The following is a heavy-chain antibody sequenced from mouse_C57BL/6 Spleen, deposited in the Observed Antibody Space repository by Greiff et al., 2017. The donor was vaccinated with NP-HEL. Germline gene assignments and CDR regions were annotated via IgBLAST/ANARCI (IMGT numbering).Heavy chain of an antibody. V-gene: IGHV5-17*01. Sequence: EVQVVESGGGLVKPGGSLKLSCAASGFTFSDYGMHWVRQAPEKGLEWVAYISSGSSTIYYADTVKGRFTISRDNAKNTLFLQMTSLRSVDTAMYYWARPLYYGSSRYYAMDYWGQGTSVTVSS. J-gene: IGHJ4*01. CDR1: GFTFSDYG. CDR2: ISSGSSTI. CDR3: ARPLYYGSSRYYAMDY. D-gene: IGHD1-1*01.